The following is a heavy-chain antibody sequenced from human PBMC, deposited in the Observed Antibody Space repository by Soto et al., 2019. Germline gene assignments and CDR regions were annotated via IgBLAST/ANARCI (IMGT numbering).Heavy chain of an antibody. CDR1: GYTFISNG. CDR2: ISGYNGNT. D-gene: IGHD6-25*01. Sequence: QVQLVQSGAEVKKPGASVKVTCKTSGYTFISNGISWVRQAPGQGLEWMGWISGYNGNTNYAQKVQGRITMTTDTATRTAYMELRSLRSDDTAVYYCARDSSGNYGMDVWGQGTTVTVSS. J-gene: IGHJ6*02. CDR3: ARDSSGNYGMDV. V-gene: IGHV1-18*04.